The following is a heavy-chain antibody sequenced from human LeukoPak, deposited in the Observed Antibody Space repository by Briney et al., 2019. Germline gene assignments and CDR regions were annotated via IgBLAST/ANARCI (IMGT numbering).Heavy chain of an antibody. Sequence: GGSLRLSCEVSGFTFDDHAINWVRQAPGKGLEWVANNNWNGGSTGYGDSVKGRFTISRDNTKNSVFLQMHSLRGDDTALYYCARDMLLEDAFDIWGQGTMVIVSS. CDR3: ARDMLLEDAFDI. V-gene: IGHV3-20*04. CDR2: NNWNGGST. CDR1: GFTFDDHA. D-gene: IGHD3-10*02. J-gene: IGHJ3*02.